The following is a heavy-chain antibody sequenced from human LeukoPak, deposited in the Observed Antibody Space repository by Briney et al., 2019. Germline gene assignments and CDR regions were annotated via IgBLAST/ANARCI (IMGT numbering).Heavy chain of an antibody. CDR1: GFTFSSYA. V-gene: IGHV3-30*04. Sequence: PGGSLRLSCAASGFTFSSYAMHWVRQAPGKGLEWVAVISYDGSNKYYAGSVKGRFTISRDNSKNTLYLQMNSLRAEDTAVYYCARNTAILTPIPDYWGQGTLVTVSS. J-gene: IGHJ4*02. CDR3: ARNTAILTPIPDY. D-gene: IGHD5-18*01. CDR2: ISYDGSNK.